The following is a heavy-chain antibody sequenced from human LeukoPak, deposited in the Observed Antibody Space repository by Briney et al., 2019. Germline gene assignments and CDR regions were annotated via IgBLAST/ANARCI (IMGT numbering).Heavy chain of an antibody. Sequence: ASVKVPCKASGFTFSNYYLHWVRQAPGQGLEWLGWINLNSGATNYAQKLQGRVTMTRDTSISTAYMEVSSLRSDDTAVFYCARDMLSIPTGSEHHHNDMDVWGQGTTVTVSS. CDR2: INLNSGAT. CDR3: ARDMLSIPTGSEHHHNDMDV. V-gene: IGHV1-2*02. J-gene: IGHJ6*02. D-gene: IGHD3-16*01. CDR1: GFTFSNYY.